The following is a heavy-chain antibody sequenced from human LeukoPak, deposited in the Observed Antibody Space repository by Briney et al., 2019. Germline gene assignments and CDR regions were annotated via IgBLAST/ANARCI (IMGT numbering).Heavy chain of an antibody. J-gene: IGHJ4*02. CDR1: GFTFSSYA. CDR3: AKSYDISRFYPY. V-gene: IGHV3-23*01. Sequence: GGSLRLSCAASGFTFSSYAMSWVRQAPGKGLEWVSAISGSGGSTYYADSVKGRFTISRDNSKNTLYLQMASLTVEDTAVYYCAKSYDISRFYPYWGQGTLVTVSS. CDR2: ISGSGGST. D-gene: IGHD3-22*01.